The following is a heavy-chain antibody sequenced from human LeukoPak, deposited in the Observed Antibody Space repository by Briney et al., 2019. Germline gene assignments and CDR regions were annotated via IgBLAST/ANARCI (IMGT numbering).Heavy chain of an antibody. V-gene: IGHV4-34*01. CDR1: GGSFSGYY. D-gene: IGHD3-22*01. J-gene: IGHJ3*02. CDR3: ARAYYYDSSGIPVAAFDI. CDR2: INHSGST. Sequence: LETLSLTCAVYGGSFSGYYWSWIRQPPGKGLEWIGEINHSGSTNYNPSLKSRVTISVDTSKNQFSLKLSSVTAADTAVYYCARAYYYDSSGIPVAAFDIWGQGTMVTVSS.